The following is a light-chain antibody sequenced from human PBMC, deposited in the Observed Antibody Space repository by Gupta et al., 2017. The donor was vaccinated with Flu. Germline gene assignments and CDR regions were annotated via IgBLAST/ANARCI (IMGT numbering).Light chain of an antibody. Sequence: PVTLGQPASISCRSSQSLVHRNGNTYLTWFQQRPGQSPRLLIYRVSKRDSGVPDLFSGSGSGTDFTLKISRVEAEDVGVYYCMQGTPRPTFGQGTTVEIK. CDR2: RVS. CDR1: QSLVHRNGNTY. CDR3: MQGTPRPT. V-gene: IGKV2-30*02. J-gene: IGKJ1*01.